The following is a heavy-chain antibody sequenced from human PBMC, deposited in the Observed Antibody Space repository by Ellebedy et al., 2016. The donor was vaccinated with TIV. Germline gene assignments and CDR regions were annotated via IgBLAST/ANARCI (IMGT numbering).Heavy chain of an antibody. CDR3: AKGRGGGSDSSAPRYYFDS. CDR2: LSHTGTRT. D-gene: IGHD6-19*01. Sequence: PGGSLRLSCAASGFTFNNYAMSWVRQATGKGLEWVSTLSHTGTRTYYANSVEGRFIISRDNSKRTLYLQMNSLRAEDTAVYYCAKGRGGGSDSSAPRYYFDSWGLGTLVTVSS. J-gene: IGHJ4*02. V-gene: IGHV3-23*01. CDR1: GFTFNNYA.